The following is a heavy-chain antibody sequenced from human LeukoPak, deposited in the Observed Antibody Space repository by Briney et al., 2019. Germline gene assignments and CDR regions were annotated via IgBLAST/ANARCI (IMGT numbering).Heavy chain of an antibody. CDR2: IYPGDSDT. Sequence: GESLKISCNGSGYXFTSYWIGWVRQMPGKGLEWMGIIYPGDSDTRYSPSFQGQVTISADKSISTAYLQWSSLKASDTAMYYCARRRGDNAENFDYWGQGTLVTVSS. J-gene: IGHJ4*02. V-gene: IGHV5-51*01. CDR3: ARRRGDNAENFDY. CDR1: GYXFTSYW. D-gene: IGHD2-21*02.